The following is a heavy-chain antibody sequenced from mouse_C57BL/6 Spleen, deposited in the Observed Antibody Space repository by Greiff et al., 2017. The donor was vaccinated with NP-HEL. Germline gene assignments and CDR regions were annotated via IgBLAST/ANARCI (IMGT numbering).Heavy chain of an antibody. J-gene: IGHJ1*03. V-gene: IGHV3-6*01. CDR1: GYSITSGYY. Sequence: EVKLMESGPGLVKPSQSLSLTCSVTGYSITSGYYWNWIRQFPGNKLEWMGYISYDGSNNYNPSLKNRISITRDTSKNQFFLKLNSVTTEDTATYYCAREDDGYDVYWYFDVWGTGTTVTVSS. CDR3: AREDDGYDVYWYFDV. D-gene: IGHD2-2*01. CDR2: ISYDGSN.